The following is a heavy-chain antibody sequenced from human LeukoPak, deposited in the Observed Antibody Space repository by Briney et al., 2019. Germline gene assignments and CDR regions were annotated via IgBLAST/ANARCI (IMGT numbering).Heavy chain of an antibody. D-gene: IGHD3-10*01. Sequence: SETLSLTCTVSGGSINSRSYYWGWIRQPPGKGLEWIGTMYYSESTYYNPSLKSRVTISVVTSKNQFSLKLSSVTAADTALYYCARGITRRRTFDIWGQGTMVTVSS. V-gene: IGHV4-39*07. J-gene: IGHJ3*02. CDR2: MYYSEST. CDR3: ARGITRRRTFDI. CDR1: GGSINSRSYY.